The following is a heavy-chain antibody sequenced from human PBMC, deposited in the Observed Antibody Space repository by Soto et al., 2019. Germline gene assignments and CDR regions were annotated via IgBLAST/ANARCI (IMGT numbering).Heavy chain of an antibody. J-gene: IGHJ6*04. CDR3: AREAV. CDR1: GFTFSGYW. V-gene: IGHV3-7*05. Sequence: EVQLVESGGGLVQPGGSLRLSCAASGFTFSGYWMSWVRQAPGKGLEWVANIKQDGSEQFYVDSVKGRFTISRDNAKNSLYLQMHSLRAEETAVYYCAREAVWGKGTKVTVSS. CDR2: IKQDGSEQ.